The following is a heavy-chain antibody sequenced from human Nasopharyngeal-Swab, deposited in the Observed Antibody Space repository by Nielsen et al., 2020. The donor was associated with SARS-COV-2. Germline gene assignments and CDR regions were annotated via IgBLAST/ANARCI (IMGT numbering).Heavy chain of an antibody. Sequence: GESPKISCAASGFTFSSYAMSWVRQAPGKGLEWVSAISGSGGSTYYADSVKGRFTISRDNSKNTLYLQMNSLRAEDTAVYYCAKDWGLWLQAYYFDYWGQGTLVTVSS. V-gene: IGHV3-23*01. D-gene: IGHD5-18*01. CDR2: ISGSGGST. J-gene: IGHJ4*02. CDR1: GFTFSSYA. CDR3: AKDWGLWLQAYYFDY.